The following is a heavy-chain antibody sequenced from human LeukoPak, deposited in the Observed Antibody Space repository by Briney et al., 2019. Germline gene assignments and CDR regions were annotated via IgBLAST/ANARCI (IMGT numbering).Heavy chain of an antibody. D-gene: IGHD1-1*01. J-gene: IGHJ4*02. CDR3: ARDTGTTRGYFDY. CDR1: GFIFSSYW. CDR2: IKQDGSEK. Sequence: GGSLRLSCAASGFIFSSYWMSWVRQAPGKGLEGVANIKQDGSEKYYVDSVKGRFTISRDNAKNSLYLQMNSLRAEDTAVYYCARDTGTTRGYFDYWGQGTLVTVSS. V-gene: IGHV3-7*01.